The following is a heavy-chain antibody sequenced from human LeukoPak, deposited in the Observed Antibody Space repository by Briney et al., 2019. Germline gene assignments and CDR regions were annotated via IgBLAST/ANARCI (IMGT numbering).Heavy chain of an antibody. CDR2: INHSGST. D-gene: IGHD3-22*01. Sequence: SETLSLTCAVYGGSFSGYYWSWIRQPPGKGLEWIGEINHSGSTNYNPSLKSRVTISVDTSKNQFSLKLSSVTAADTAVYYCARAYPYDSSGYYYGYWGQGTLVTVSS. CDR3: ARAYPYDSSGYYYGY. CDR1: GGSFSGYY. V-gene: IGHV4-34*01. J-gene: IGHJ4*02.